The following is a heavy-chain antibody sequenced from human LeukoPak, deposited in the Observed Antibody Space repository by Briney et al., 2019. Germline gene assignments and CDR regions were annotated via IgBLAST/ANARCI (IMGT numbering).Heavy chain of an antibody. J-gene: IGHJ3*02. D-gene: IGHD6-19*01. CDR3: ARDLGSGWHDAFDI. Sequence: GASVKVSCKASGYTFINYGISWVRQAPGQGLGWMGWISPYTGNTNYAQRPQGRVTLTTNSSTATAYMEVRSLRFDDTAVYYCARDLGSGWHDAFDIWGQGTRVTVSS. CDR1: GYTFINYG. V-gene: IGHV1-18*01. CDR2: ISPYTGNT.